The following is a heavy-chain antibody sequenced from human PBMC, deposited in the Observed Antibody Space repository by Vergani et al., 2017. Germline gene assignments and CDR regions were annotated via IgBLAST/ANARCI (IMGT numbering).Heavy chain of an antibody. D-gene: IGHD6-13*01. J-gene: IGHJ3*02. Sequence: QVQLVQSGAEVKKPGASVKVSCKASGYTFTGYYMHWVRQAPGQGLEWMGWINPNSGGTNYAQKFQGWVTMTRDTYISTAYMELSRLRSDDTAVYYCARANPPAGTSSFDIWGQGTMVTVSS. CDR2: INPNSGGT. CDR3: ARANPPAGTSSFDI. V-gene: IGHV1-2*04. CDR1: GYTFTGYY.